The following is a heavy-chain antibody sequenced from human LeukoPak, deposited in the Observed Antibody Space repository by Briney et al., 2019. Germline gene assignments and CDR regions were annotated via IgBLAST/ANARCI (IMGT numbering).Heavy chain of an antibody. D-gene: IGHD3-10*01. Sequence: SETLSLTCAVYGGPFSGYYWSWIRQPPGKGLEWIGEINHSGSTNYNPSLKSRVTISVDTSKNQFSLKLSSVTAADTAVYYCARGGLWFRELHFDYWGQGTLVTVSS. CDR3: ARGGLWFRELHFDY. V-gene: IGHV4-34*01. CDR2: INHSGST. J-gene: IGHJ4*02. CDR1: GGPFSGYY.